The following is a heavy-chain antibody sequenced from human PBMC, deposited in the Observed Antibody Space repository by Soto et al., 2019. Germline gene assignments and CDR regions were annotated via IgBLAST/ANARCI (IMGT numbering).Heavy chain of an antibody. V-gene: IGHV1-2*02. Sequence: QVQLVQSGAEVRKPGASVNLSCKTSGYPFSDYYIHWVRQAPGHDFEWMGWINPKTGRANYAQKFQGRVTMARNSTINTAYMELSSLTSDDTALYYGARDPGGTGYFDSWGQGLLPTVSS. J-gene: IGHJ4*02. D-gene: IGHD1-1*01. CDR1: GYPFSDYY. CDR3: ARDPGGTGYFDS. CDR2: INPKTGRA.